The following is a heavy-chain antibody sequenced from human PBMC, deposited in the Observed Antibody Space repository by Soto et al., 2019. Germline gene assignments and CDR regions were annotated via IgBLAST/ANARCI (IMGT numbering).Heavy chain of an antibody. CDR1: GGTFSSYT. CDR2: IIPILGIA. J-gene: IGHJ4*02. D-gene: IGHD2-21*01. V-gene: IGHV1-69*02. Sequence: QVQLVQSGAEVKKPGSSVKVSCKASGGTFSSYTISWVRQAPGQGLEWMGRIIPILGIANYAQKFQGRVTITADKSTSTAYMELSSLRSEDTAVYYCARLGLDVVLKKYFDYWGQGTLVTVSS. CDR3: ARLGLDVVLKKYFDY.